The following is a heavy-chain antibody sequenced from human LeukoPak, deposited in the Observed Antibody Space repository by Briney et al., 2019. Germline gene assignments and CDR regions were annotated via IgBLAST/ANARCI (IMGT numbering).Heavy chain of an antibody. D-gene: IGHD4-17*01. CDR2: IKEDGSEK. J-gene: IGHJ6*02. CDR3: ARDYGDYSMDV. Sequence: GGSLRLSCVASGFSFSSYWMSWVRQAPGKGLEWVANIKEDGSEKDYVDSVKGRFTISRDNAKNSLYLQMNSLRAEDTAVYYCARDYGDYSMDVWGQGTTVTVSS. CDR1: GFSFSSYW. V-gene: IGHV3-7*01.